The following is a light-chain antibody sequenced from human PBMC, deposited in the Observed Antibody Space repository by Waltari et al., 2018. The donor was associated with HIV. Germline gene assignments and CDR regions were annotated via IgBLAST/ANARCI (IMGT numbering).Light chain of an antibody. CDR3: VIWHSSAYV. Sequence: QAVLTQPSSLSASPGTSASLTCTLRSDINVGTYRLYWYQQQPGSPPQYLLRYKSDSDKQQGSGVPSRFSGSKDASANAGILLISGLQSEDEADYYCVIWHSSAYVFGTGTKVTVL. CDR1: SDINVGTYR. V-gene: IGLV5-45*03. CDR2: YKSDSDK. J-gene: IGLJ1*01.